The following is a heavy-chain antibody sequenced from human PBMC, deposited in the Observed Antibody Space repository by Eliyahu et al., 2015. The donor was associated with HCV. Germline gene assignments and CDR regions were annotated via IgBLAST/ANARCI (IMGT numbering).Heavy chain of an antibody. CDR1: GFPFXSSA. CDR3: ARDRQAWELRGHFDH. J-gene: IGHJ4*02. V-gene: IGHV3-30*04. Sequence: QVQLVESGGGVVQPGRSVRLSCAASGFPFXSSALHWVRQAPGKGLEWVXVISFDGRSTFYADSVKGRFTISRDNSNNTFYLHMISLTAEDTAVYYCARDRQAWELRGHFDHWGQGTLVTVSS. CDR2: ISFDGRST. D-gene: IGHD1-26*01.